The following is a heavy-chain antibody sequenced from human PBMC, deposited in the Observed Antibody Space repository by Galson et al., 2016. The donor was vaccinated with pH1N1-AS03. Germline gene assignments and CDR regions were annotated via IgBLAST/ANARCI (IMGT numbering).Heavy chain of an antibody. J-gene: IGHJ5*02. CDR3: ARDVGESGWLDP. CDR2: ITPYNDNT. CDR1: GYTFRTYG. Sequence: SVKVSCKASGYTFRTYGISGVRQAPGQGLEWMAWITPYNDNTNYGQKFEDRITLTTDTATTTVYMELRNLRSDDTALYFCARDVGESGWLDPWGQGTLVTVSS. V-gene: IGHV1-18*01.